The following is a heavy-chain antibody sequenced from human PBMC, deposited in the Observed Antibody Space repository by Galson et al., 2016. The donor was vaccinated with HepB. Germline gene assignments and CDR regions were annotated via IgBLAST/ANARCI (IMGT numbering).Heavy chain of an antibody. J-gene: IGHJ4*02. V-gene: IGHV4-34*01. Sequence: SETLSLTCAVYGESFTAYYWIWIRQPPGKGLEWIGEINHRGYTNYNPSLKSRVTISGDTSRNQFSLKLTSVTAADTAIYYCARGQLWPSGVFDYWAREPWSPSPQ. CDR2: INHRGYT. D-gene: IGHD5-18*01. CDR1: GESFTAYY. CDR3: ARGQLWPSGVFDY.